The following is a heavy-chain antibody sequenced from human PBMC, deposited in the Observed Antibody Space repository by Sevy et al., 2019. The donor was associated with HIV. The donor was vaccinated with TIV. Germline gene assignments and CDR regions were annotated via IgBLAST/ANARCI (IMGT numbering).Heavy chain of an antibody. CDR2: ISGSGGTT. J-gene: IGHJ4*02. D-gene: IGHD2-21*02. V-gene: IGHV3-23*01. Sequence: GESLKISCAASGFTFSNYAMNWVRQAPGKGLEWVSAISGSGGTTYDADSVKGRFTISRDKSQNTLYLQMNSLRAEDTAVYYCARKMELLVPDYWGQGTLVTVSS. CDR3: ARKMELLVPDY. CDR1: GFTFSNYA.